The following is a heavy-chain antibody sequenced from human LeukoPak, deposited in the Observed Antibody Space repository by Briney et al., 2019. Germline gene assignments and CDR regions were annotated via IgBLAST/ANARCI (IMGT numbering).Heavy chain of an antibody. CDR3: AAPYTSSWFDL. Sequence: GASVKVSCKASGFTFTSRSAVQWVRQARGHRIEWIGWIVVDSDNTNYAENFQERVTITRDMSASTSYMELSSLRSEDTAVYFCAAPYTSSWFDLWGQGTLVTVSS. D-gene: IGHD6-13*01. J-gene: IGHJ5*02. V-gene: IGHV1-58*01. CDR2: IVVDSDNT. CDR1: GFTFTSRSA.